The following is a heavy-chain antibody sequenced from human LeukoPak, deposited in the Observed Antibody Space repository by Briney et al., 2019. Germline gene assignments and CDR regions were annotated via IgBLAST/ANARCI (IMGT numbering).Heavy chain of an antibody. J-gene: IGHJ4*02. D-gene: IGHD3-10*01. V-gene: IGHV3-74*01. CDR3: ARDRVYYYGSGSYWGPDY. CDR1: GFTFNNYG. CDR2: INSDGSST. Sequence: GGSLRLSCAASGFTFNNYGMHWVRQAPGKGLVWVSRINSDGSSTSYADSVKGRFTISRDNAKNTLYLQMNSLRAEDTAVYYCARDRVYYYGSGSYWGPDYWGQGTLVTVSS.